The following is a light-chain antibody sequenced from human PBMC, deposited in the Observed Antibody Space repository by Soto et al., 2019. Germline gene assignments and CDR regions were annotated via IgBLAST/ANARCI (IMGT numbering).Light chain of an antibody. J-gene: IGLJ1*01. Sequence: QSALTQPASVSGSPGQSITISCTGTSSDVGGYNYVSWYQHHPGKAPKLMIFDVSSRPSGVSNRFPGSKSGNTASLTISGLQPEDEADYYCSSYTTSNTRQIVFGTGTKVTVL. CDR1: SSDVGGYNY. V-gene: IGLV2-14*03. CDR3: SSYTTSNTRQIV. CDR2: DVS.